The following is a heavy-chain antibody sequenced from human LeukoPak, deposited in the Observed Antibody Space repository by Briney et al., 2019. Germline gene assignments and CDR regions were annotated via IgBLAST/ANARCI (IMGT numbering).Heavy chain of an antibody. D-gene: IGHD2-2*01. Sequence: PSQTRSLTCTVSGGSISSGSYYWTWIRQPAGKRLEWIGRFYSSGSTNSNPSLKSRVTMSLDTSKNQFSLKLTSVTAADTAVYFCAREGFVLIPAANPLYYIDVWGKGTTVTVSS. CDR3: AREGFVLIPAANPLYYIDV. CDR1: GGSISSGSYY. J-gene: IGHJ6*03. V-gene: IGHV4-61*02. CDR2: FYSSGST.